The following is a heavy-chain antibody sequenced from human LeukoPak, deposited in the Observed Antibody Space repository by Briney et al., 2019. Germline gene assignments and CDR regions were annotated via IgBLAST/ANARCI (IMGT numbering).Heavy chain of an antibody. CDR1: GVSISSGSNY. CDR3: ARRAVYCSGGSCQKIIDY. D-gene: IGHD2-15*01. V-gene: IGHV4-39*07. J-gene: IGHJ4*02. CDR2: INHSGST. Sequence: PSETLSLTCSVSGVSISSGSNYWGWIRQPPGKGLEWIGEINHSGSTNYNPSLKSRVTISVDTSKNQFSLKLSSVTAADTAVYYCARRAVYCSGGSCQKIIDYWGQGTLVTVST.